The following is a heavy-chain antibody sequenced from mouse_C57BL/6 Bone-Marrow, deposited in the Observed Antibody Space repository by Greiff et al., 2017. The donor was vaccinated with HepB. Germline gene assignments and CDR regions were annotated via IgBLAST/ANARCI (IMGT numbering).Heavy chain of an antibody. D-gene: IGHD4-1*01. CDR2: ISSGGDYI. V-gene: IGHV5-9-1*02. J-gene: IGHJ3*01. Sequence: EVKLVESGEGLVKPGGSLKLSCAASGFTFSSYAMSWVRQTPEKRLEWVAYISSGGDYIYYADTVKGRFTISRDNARNTLYLQMSSPKSEDTAMYYCTRDGTAGFAYWGQGTLVTVSA. CDR1: GFTFSSYA. CDR3: TRDGTAGFAY.